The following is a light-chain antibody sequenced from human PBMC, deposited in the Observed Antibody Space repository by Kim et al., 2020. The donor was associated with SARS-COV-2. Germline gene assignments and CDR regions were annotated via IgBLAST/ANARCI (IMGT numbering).Light chain of an antibody. CDR1: NTDIGIYNY. CDR3: NSYTLSTTLV. J-gene: IGLJ3*02. Sequence: GQSITISCTRTNTDIGIYNYVSWYQQHPGKVPKLIIYNVSERPSGVSNRFSGSKSGNTASLTISGLQADDEADYYCNSYTLSTTLVFGGGTQLTVL. V-gene: IGLV2-14*03. CDR2: NVS.